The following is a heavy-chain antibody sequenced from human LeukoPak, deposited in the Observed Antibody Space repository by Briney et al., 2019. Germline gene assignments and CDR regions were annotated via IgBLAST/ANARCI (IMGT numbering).Heavy chain of an antibody. V-gene: IGHV5-51*01. CDR3: ARPNITSYYDSRGYDAFDV. CDR2: IYPGDSDT. CDR1: GYKFSTYW. J-gene: IGHJ3*01. Sequence: GESLKISCKGSGYKFSTYWIAWVPQIPGKGLEWMGIIYPGDSDTRYSPSFQGQVTISADKSVNSAYLQWSSLKASDTAMYYCARPNITSYYDSRGYDAFDVWGQGTMVTVSS. D-gene: IGHD3-22*01.